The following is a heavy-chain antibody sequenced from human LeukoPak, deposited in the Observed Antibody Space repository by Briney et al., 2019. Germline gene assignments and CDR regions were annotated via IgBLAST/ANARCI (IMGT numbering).Heavy chain of an antibody. CDR3: ARDLFRVSDAFDI. CDR2: IYYSGST. CDR1: GGSISSYY. J-gene: IGHJ3*02. Sequence: SETLSLTCTVSGGSISSYYWSWIRQPPGKGLEWIGYIYYSGSTNYNPSLKSRVTMSVDTSKNQFSLKLSSVTAADTAVYYCARDLFRVSDAFDIWGQGTMVTVSS. D-gene: IGHD3-10*01. V-gene: IGHV4-59*12.